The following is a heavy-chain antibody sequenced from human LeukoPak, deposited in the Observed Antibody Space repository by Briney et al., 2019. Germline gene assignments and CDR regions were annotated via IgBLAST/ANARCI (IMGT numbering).Heavy chain of an antibody. CDR1: GGSISNYY. V-gene: IGHV4-59*08. CDR2: IYNSGST. CDR3: ASVTSVTTQTDY. Sequence: SEALSLTCSVSGGSISNYYWSWIRQSPGKGPEWIGYIYNSGSTNYNPSLKSRVTISVDTSKNQFSLKLSSVTAADTAVYYCASVTSVTTQTDYWGQGTLVIVSS. D-gene: IGHD4-17*01. J-gene: IGHJ4*02.